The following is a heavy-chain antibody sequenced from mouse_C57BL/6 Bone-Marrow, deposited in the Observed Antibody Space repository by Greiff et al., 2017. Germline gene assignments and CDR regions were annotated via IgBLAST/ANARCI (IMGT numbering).Heavy chain of an antibody. J-gene: IGHJ3*01. CDR2: ISYSGST. V-gene: IGHV3-1*01. CDR3: ARGHGSSYTWFAY. CDR1: GYSITSGYD. Sequence: EVQLVESGPGMVKPSQSLSLTCTVTGYSITSGYDWHWIRHFPGNKLEWMGYISYSGSTNYNPSLKSRISITHDTSKNHFFLKLNSVTTEDTATYYCARGHGSSYTWFAYWGQGTLVTVSA. D-gene: IGHD1-1*01.